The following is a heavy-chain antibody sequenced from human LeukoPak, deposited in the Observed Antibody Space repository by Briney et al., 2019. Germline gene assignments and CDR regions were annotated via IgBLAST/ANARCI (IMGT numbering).Heavy chain of an antibody. Sequence: ASVKVSCEASGYTFTGYYMHWVRQAPGQGLEWMGRINPNSGGTNYAQKFQGRVTMTRDTSISTAYMELSRLRSDDTAVYYCARDVSVAGPTLFDYWGQGTLVTVSS. J-gene: IGHJ4*02. CDR1: GYTFTGYY. D-gene: IGHD6-19*01. CDR3: ARDVSVAGPTLFDY. V-gene: IGHV1-2*06. CDR2: INPNSGGT.